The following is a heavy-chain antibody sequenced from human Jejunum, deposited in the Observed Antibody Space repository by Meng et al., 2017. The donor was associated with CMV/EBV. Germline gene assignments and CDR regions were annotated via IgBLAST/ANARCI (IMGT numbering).Heavy chain of an antibody. Sequence: SARSVRNYWNWIRQPPGKGLEWIGSIHDSGSTSHNPSLKSRVTVSVDTSKNQFSLEMTSVTAADTAVYYCARDGGDYGGNPYYFDDWGQGALVTVSS. J-gene: IGHJ4*02. D-gene: IGHD4-23*01. CDR1: SARSVRNY. CDR2: IHDSGST. V-gene: IGHV4-61*01. CDR3: ARDGGDYGGNPYYFDD.